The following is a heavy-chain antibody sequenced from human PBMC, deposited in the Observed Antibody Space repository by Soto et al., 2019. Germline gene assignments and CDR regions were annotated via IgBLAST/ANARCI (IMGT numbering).Heavy chain of an antibody. CDR1: GGSISSGDYY. V-gene: IGHV4-30-4*01. Sequence: SETLSLTCTVSGGSISSGDYYWSWIRQPPGKGLEWIGYIYYTGRTYYNPSLKSRITISVDTSKNQFSLRLSSVTAADTAVYYCARCPYYYDSSGYCFDSWGQGTLVTVSS. CDR2: IYYTGRT. D-gene: IGHD3-22*01. J-gene: IGHJ4*02. CDR3: ARCPYYYDSSGYCFDS.